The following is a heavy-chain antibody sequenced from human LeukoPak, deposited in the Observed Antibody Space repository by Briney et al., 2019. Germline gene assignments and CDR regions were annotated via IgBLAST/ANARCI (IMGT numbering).Heavy chain of an antibody. CDR1: GASISGYY. V-gene: IGHV4-59*08. D-gene: IGHD3-22*01. Sequence: PSETLSLTCSVSGASISGYYWSWIRQPPGKGLEWFGHIYYSGSTTYNPSLKSRVTISVDTSKNQFSLKLSSVTAADTAVYYCARHFPIYYDSSGYYYPLFDYWGQGTLVTVSS. J-gene: IGHJ4*02. CDR2: IYYSGST. CDR3: ARHFPIYYDSSGYYYPLFDY.